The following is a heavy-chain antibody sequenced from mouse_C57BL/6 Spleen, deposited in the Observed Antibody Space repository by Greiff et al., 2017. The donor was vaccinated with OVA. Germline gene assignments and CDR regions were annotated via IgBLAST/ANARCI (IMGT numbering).Heavy chain of an antibody. V-gene: IGHV1-82*01. CDR1: GGACSSSW. CDR3: ARGGVDY. CDR2: IYPGDGAT. Sequence: QVQLQQSGPELVKPGASVKISCKGSGGACSSSWTNSVKPQPGKVLEWIVRIYPGDGATNYNGKFKGKATLTADKSSSTAYMQLSSLTSEDSAVYFCARGGVDYWGQGTTLTVSS. J-gene: IGHJ2*01.